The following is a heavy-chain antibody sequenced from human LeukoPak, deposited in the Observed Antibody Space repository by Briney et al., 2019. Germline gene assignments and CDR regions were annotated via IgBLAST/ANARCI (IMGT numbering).Heavy chain of an antibody. CDR1: GYTLTELS. CDR2: FDPEDGET. Sequence: ASVKVSCKVSGYTLTELSMHWVRQAPGKGLEWMGGFDPEDGETIYAQKFQGRVTMTEDTSTDTAYMELSSLRSEDTAVYYCATSGRLRFLEGFDYWGQGTLVTVSS. D-gene: IGHD3-3*01. CDR3: ATSGRLRFLEGFDY. J-gene: IGHJ4*02. V-gene: IGHV1-24*01.